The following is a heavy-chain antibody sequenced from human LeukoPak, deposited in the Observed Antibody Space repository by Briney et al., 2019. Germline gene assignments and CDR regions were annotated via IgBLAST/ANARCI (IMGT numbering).Heavy chain of an antibody. CDR3: ARDGEQWLVPSGYMDV. CDR2: IHYSGST. CDR1: AGSISDRNYY. D-gene: IGHD6-19*01. V-gene: IGHV4-39*07. J-gene: IGHJ6*03. Sequence: PSETLSLTCTVSAGSISDRNYYWGWIRQPPGKGLEWIGSIHYSGSTYYIPSLKSRVTMSVATSKSQISLRLTSVTAADTAVYYCARDGEQWLVPSGYMDVWGKGTTVTVSS.